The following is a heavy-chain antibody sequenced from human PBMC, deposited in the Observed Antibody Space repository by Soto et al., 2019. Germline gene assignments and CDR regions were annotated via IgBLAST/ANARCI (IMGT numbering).Heavy chain of an antibody. D-gene: IGHD5-18*01. CDR3: ARGRGYSYGLDP. Sequence: YWSWIRQPPGEGLEWIGFISYSGTTSFSPSLKSRVAISLDTSKNQFSLSLSSVTAADTAVYYCARGRGYSYGLDPWGQGTLVTVSS. J-gene: IGHJ5*02. CDR1: Y. CDR2: ISYSGTT. V-gene: IGHV4-30-4*01.